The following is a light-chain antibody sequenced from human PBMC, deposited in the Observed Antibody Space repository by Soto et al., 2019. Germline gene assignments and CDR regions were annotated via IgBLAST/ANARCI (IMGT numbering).Light chain of an antibody. CDR3: SSYTSSSTVV. CDR2: DVT. CDR1: SSDVGAYNY. Sequence: QSALTQPASVSGSPGQSITISCTGTSSDVGAYNYVSWYQQHPGKAPKLMIYDVTNRPSGVSNRFSGSKSGNTASLTISGLQAEDEAAYYCSSYTSSSTVVFGGGTKLTVL. J-gene: IGLJ2*01. V-gene: IGLV2-14*01.